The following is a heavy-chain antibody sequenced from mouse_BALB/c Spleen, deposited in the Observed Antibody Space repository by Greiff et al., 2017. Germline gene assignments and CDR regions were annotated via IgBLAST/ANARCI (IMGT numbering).Heavy chain of an antibody. V-gene: IGHV5-17*02. CDR1: GFTFSSFG. Sequence: EVMLVESGGGLVQPGGSRKLSCAASGFTFSSFGMHWVRQAPEKGLEWVAYISSGSSTIYYADTVKGRFTISRDNPKNTLFLQMTSLRSEDTAMYYCARERYFDYWGQGTTLTVSS. CDR3: ARERYFDY. CDR2: ISSGSSTI. J-gene: IGHJ2*01.